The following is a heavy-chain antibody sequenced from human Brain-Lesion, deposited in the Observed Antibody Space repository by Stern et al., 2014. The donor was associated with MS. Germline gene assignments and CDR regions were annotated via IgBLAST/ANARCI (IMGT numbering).Heavy chain of an antibody. CDR3: ARRGDSSSSGFDY. J-gene: IGHJ4*02. Sequence: QLVQSGAEVKKPGESLKISCKGSGYRFTSNWIGWVRQMPGKGLEWVGIICPGDSDTRYSPSFQGQVTISADKSITTAYLQWSSLQASDTAMYYCARRGDSSSSGFDYWGQGTLVIVSS. CDR1: GYRFTSNW. CDR2: ICPGDSDT. D-gene: IGHD6-6*01. V-gene: IGHV5-51*01.